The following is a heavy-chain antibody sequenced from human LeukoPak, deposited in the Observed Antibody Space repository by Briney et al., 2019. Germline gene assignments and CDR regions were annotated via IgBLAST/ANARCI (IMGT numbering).Heavy chain of an antibody. CDR3: AKDIGRYYYDSNPDY. V-gene: IGHV3-30*02. Sequence: GGSLRLSCAASGFTFSSYGMHWVRQAPGKGLEWVAFIRYDGSNKYYADSVKGRFTISRDNSKNTLYLQMNSLRAEDTAVYYCAKDIGRYYYDSNPDYWGQGTLVTVSS. D-gene: IGHD3-22*01. CDR1: GFTFSSYG. J-gene: IGHJ4*02. CDR2: IRYDGSNK.